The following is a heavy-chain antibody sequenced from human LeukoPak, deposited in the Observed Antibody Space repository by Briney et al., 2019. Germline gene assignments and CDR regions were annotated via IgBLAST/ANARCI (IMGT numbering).Heavy chain of an antibody. V-gene: IGHV3-23*01. Sequence: GGSLRLSCAASGFTFSSYAMTWVRQAPGKGLEWVSSISVNGGATYYADSVKGRFTISRDSSKNTLYLQMNSLRAEDTAVYYCVKGGGNVRRYFEYWGQGTLVTVSS. J-gene: IGHJ4*02. CDR3: VKGGGNVRRYFEY. CDR2: ISVNGGAT. D-gene: IGHD4-23*01. CDR1: GFTFSSYA.